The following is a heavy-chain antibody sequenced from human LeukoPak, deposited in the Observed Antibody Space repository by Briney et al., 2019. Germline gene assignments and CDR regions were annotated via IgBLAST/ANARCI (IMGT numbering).Heavy chain of an antibody. CDR2: IKQDGSEK. CDR3: ARVSTDYYYYGMDV. Sequence: DPGGSLRLSCAASGFTFSSYWMSWVRQAPGKGLEWVANIKQDGSEKYYVDSVKGRFTISRDNAKNSLYLQMNSLRAEDTAVYYCARVSTDYYYYGMDVWGQGTTVTVSS. V-gene: IGHV3-7*01. CDR1: GFTFSSYW. J-gene: IGHJ6*02.